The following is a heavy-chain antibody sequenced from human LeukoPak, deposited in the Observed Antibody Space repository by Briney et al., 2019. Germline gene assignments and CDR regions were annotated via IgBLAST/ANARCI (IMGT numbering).Heavy chain of an antibody. D-gene: IGHD1-26*01. CDR3: AREKSGSYWIFWDY. CDR2: ISAYNGNT. CDR1: GYTFTSYD. J-gene: IGHJ4*02. Sequence: GASVKVSCKASGYTFTSYDISWVRQAPGQGLEWMGWISAYNGNTNYAQKLQGRVTMTTDTSTSTAYMELRSLRSDDTAVYYCAREKSGSYWIFWDYWGQGTLVTVSS. V-gene: IGHV1-18*01.